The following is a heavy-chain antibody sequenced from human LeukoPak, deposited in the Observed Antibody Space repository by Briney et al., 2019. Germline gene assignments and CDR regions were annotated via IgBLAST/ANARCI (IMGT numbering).Heavy chain of an antibody. V-gene: IGHV3-48*01. Sequence: SGGSLRLSCAASEFTFSIYSMNWVRQAPGKGLEWVSYISSSSDAIYYTDSVKGRFTITRDNAKKSLYLQMNSLRAEDTAVYYCARDPEPQGDNVAVDPWGQGTLVIVSS. J-gene: IGHJ5*02. CDR1: EFTFSIYS. CDR2: ISSSSDAI. CDR3: ARDPEPQGDNVAVDP. D-gene: IGHD1-14*01.